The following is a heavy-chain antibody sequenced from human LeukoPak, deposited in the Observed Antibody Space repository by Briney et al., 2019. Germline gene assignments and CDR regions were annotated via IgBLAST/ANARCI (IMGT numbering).Heavy chain of an antibody. Sequence: ASVKVSCKASGGTFSSYAISWVRQAPGQGLEWMGGIIPIFGTASYAQKFQGRVTITADESTSTAYMELSSLRSEDTAVYYCARAVIAAAGISSYYYGMDVWGKGTTVTVSS. CDR3: ARAVIAAAGISSYYYGMDV. CDR1: GGTFSSYA. J-gene: IGHJ6*04. V-gene: IGHV1-69*13. CDR2: IIPIFGTA. D-gene: IGHD6-13*01.